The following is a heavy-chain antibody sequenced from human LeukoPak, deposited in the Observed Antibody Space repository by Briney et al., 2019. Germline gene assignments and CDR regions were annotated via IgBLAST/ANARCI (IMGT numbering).Heavy chain of an antibody. CDR2: FSTYNGDT. CDR1: GDTFTNYG. J-gene: IGHJ3*01. Sequence: ASEKVSCNASGDTFTNYGINWVRQAPGQRPEWMGWFSTYNGDTKYAQKLKGRLTLTADTLKTTAYMELRTLISDDTATYYCAIGQGVITWGGADVYDVWGQGTTVIVSS. CDR3: AIGQGVITWGGADVYDV. D-gene: IGHD3-16*01. V-gene: IGHV1-18*01.